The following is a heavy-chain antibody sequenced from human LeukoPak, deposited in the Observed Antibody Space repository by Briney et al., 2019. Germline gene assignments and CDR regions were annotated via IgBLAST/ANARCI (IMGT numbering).Heavy chain of an antibody. J-gene: IGHJ4*02. CDR3: ARLYSSSSTLDY. D-gene: IGHD6-6*01. CDR2: IYYSGST. V-gene: IGHV4-59*08. Sequence: SETLSLTCTVSGGSISSYYWTWVRQPPGKGLEWIGYIYYSGSTNYNPSLKSRVTISVDTSKNQFSLKLSSVTAADTAVYYCARLYSSSSTLDYWGQGTLVTVSS. CDR1: GGSISSYY.